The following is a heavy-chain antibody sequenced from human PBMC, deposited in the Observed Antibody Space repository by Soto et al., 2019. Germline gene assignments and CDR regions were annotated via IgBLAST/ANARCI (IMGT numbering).Heavy chain of an antibody. CDR1: GGSISSYY. CDR2: IYYSGST. CDR3: ARLGLDAFDI. J-gene: IGHJ3*02. Sequence: PSETLSLTCTVSGGSISSYYWSWIRQPPGKGLEWIGYIYYSGSTNYNPSLESRVTISVDTSKNQFSLKLSSVTAADTAVYYSARLGLDAFDIWGQGTMVTVSS. V-gene: IGHV4-59*01.